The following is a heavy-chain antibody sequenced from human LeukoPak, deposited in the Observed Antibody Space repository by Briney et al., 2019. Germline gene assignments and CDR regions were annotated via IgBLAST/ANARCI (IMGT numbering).Heavy chain of an antibody. CDR2: IGTAGDT. D-gene: IGHD6-19*01. Sequence: GGSLRLSCAASGFTFSSYDMPWVRQATGKGLEWVSAIGTAGDTYYPGSVKGRFTISRENAKNSLYLQMNSLRAGDTAVYYCARASWLGYFDYWGQGTLVTVSS. CDR1: GFTFSSYD. V-gene: IGHV3-13*01. CDR3: ARASWLGYFDY. J-gene: IGHJ4*02.